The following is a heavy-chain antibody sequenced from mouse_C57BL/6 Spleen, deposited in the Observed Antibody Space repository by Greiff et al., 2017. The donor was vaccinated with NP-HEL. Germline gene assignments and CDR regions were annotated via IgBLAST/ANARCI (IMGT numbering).Heavy chain of an antibody. D-gene: IGHD2-4*01. CDR2: IDPEDGET. Sequence: VQLQQSGAELVKPGASVKLSCTASGFNITDYYMHWVKQRTEQGLEWIGRIDPEDGETKYAPKFQGKATMTADTSSNTAYLQLSSLTSEVTAVYYCASPYDNASWGYAMCDWGQGASVTVSS. V-gene: IGHV14-2*01. J-gene: IGHJ4*01. CDR1: GFNITDYY. CDR3: ASPYDNASWGYAMCD.